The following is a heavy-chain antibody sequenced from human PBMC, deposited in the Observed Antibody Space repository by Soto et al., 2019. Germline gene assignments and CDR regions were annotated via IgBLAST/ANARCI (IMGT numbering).Heavy chain of an antibody. CDR3: ARSVAVPGAHIDY. D-gene: IGHD6-19*01. J-gene: IGHJ4*02. CDR2: VYYTGST. Sequence: PPDPMPLTASPSGGSLSGYYWSWRRKSPRKGLQWLGYVYYTGSTNYSPSLRSRVSISVDTSKYEFSLRLSSVTAADTAVYFCARSVAVPGAHIDYWGQGTQVTVGS. CDR1: GGSLSGYY. V-gene: IGHV4-59*01.